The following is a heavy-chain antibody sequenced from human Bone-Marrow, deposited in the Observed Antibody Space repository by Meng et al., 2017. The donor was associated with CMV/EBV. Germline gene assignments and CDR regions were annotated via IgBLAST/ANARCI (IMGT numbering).Heavy chain of an antibody. CDR1: GFTVSSNY. V-gene: IGHV3-15*01. CDR2: IKSKTDGGTT. Sequence: GGSLRLSCAASGFTVSSNYMSWVRQAPGKGLEWVGRIKSKTDGGTTDYAAPVKGRFTISRDDSKNTLYLQMNSLKTEDTAVYYGTTNVYFDYWGQGTLVTVSS. CDR3: TTNVYFDY. J-gene: IGHJ4*02.